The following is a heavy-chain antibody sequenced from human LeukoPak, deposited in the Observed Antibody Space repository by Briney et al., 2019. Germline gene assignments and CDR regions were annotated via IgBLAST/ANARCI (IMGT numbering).Heavy chain of an antibody. Sequence: ASVKVSCKASGYTFTGYYMQWVRQAPGQGLEWLGWVNPNSGGTKYAQKFQGRVTMTRDTSTSTAYMELRSLRSDDTAVYYCARGPEGYDILTGLDYYYYYMDVWGKGTTVTVSS. CDR1: GYTFTGYY. J-gene: IGHJ6*03. CDR3: ARGPEGYDILTGLDYYYYYMDV. CDR2: VNPNSGGT. D-gene: IGHD3-9*01. V-gene: IGHV1-2*02.